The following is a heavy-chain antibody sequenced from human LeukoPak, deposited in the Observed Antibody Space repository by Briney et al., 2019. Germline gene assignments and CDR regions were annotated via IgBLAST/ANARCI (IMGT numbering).Heavy chain of an antibody. CDR3: ARDRELGY. V-gene: IGHV4-59*11. D-gene: IGHD1-26*01. CDR2: IYYSGNT. J-gene: IGHJ4*02. Sequence: SETLSLTCTVSGGSISNHYWSWIRQPPGKGLEWIGYIYYSGNTNYNPSLKSRVTISVDTSKNQFSLKVTSVTEADTAVYYCARDRELGYWGQGTLVTVSS. CDR1: GGSISNHY.